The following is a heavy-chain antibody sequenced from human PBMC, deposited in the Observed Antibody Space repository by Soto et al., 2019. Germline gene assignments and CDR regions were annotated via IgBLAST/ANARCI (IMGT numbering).Heavy chain of an antibody. Sequence: EVQLVESGGGLVQPGGSLRLSCAASGFTFSSYWMHWVRQAPGKGLVWVSRINSDGSSTSYADSVKGRFTISRDNAKNTLYLQMNSLRAEDTAVYYCARDQGIAAAGPPPWWDGMDVWGQGTTVTVSS. CDR3: ARDQGIAAAGPPPWWDGMDV. D-gene: IGHD6-13*01. V-gene: IGHV3-74*01. CDR2: INSDGSST. CDR1: GFTFSSYW. J-gene: IGHJ6*02.